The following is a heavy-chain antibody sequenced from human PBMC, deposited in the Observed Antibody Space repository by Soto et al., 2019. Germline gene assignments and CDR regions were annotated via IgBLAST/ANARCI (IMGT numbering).Heavy chain of an antibody. V-gene: IGHV3-23*01. Sequence: GGSLRLSCAASGFTFSTYAMGWVRQAPGKGLEWVSSISGTLSTYYADSVKGQFTISRDNSKNTLYLQINSLRPDDTAVYFCAKGYSTGWSEGYFDYWXQGALVTVSS. D-gene: IGHD6-19*01. CDR3: AKGYSTGWSEGYFDY. CDR1: GFTFSTYA. CDR2: ISGTLST. J-gene: IGHJ4*02.